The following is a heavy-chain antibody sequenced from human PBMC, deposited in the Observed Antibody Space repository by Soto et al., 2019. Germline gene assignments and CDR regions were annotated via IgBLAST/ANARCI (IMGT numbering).Heavy chain of an antibody. CDR1: GFTFSLSA. D-gene: IGHD3-9*01. V-gene: IGHV3-23*01. CDR2: ISGGGGST. CDR3: AKGPEYDILTGCDY. Sequence: EVQLLESGGGFVQPGESLRLSCVASGFTFSLSAMSWVRQAPGRGPEWVSSISGGGGSTEYTDSVKGRFTISRDNSKDTVHLQMNSLRAEDTAVYYCAKGPEYDILTGCDYWGQGALVTVSS. J-gene: IGHJ4*02.